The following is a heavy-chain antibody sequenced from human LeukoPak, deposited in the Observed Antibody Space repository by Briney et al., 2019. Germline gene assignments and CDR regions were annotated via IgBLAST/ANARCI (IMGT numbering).Heavy chain of an antibody. J-gene: IGHJ3*02. CDR2: IRYDGSNK. D-gene: IGHD2-2*02. Sequence: PGGSLRLSCAASGFTFSSYGMHWVRQAPGKGLEWVAFIRYDGSNKYYADSVKGRFTISRDNSKNTLYPQMNSLRAEDTAVYYCAKDRCSSTSCHKAIDAFDIWGQGTMVTVSS. CDR1: GFTFSSYG. CDR3: AKDRCSSTSCHKAIDAFDI. V-gene: IGHV3-30*02.